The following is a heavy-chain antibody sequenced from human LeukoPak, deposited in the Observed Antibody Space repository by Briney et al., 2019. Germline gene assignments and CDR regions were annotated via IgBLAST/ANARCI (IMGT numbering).Heavy chain of an antibody. J-gene: IGHJ4*02. CDR3: ARDMGSGSPGPLDY. Sequence: GGSLRLSCAASGFTFSSYGMHWVRQAPGKGLEWEAVIWYDGSNKYYADSVKGRFTISRDNSKNTLYLQMNSLRAEDTAVYYCARDMGSGSPGPLDYWGQGTLVTVSS. D-gene: IGHD1-26*01. CDR2: IWYDGSNK. CDR1: GFTFSSYG. V-gene: IGHV3-33*01.